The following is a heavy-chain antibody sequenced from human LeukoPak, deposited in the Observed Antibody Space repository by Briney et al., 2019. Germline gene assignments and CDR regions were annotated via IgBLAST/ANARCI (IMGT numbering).Heavy chain of an antibody. CDR2: ISSSSSYI. CDR1: GFTFSSYS. CDR3: ASINWNYHFIDY. J-gene: IGHJ4*02. V-gene: IGHV3-21*01. Sequence: GGSLRLSCAASGFTFSSYSMNWVRQAPGKGLEWVSSISSSSSYIYYADSVKGRFTISRDNAKNSLYLQMNSLRAEDTAVYYCASINWNYHFIDYWGRGTLVTVSS. D-gene: IGHD1-7*01.